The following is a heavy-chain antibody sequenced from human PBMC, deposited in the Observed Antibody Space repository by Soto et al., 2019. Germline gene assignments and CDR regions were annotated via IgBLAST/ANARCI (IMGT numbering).Heavy chain of an antibody. CDR3: VRDSPIGSTSSGYDGIDY. CDR2: IIPLLDIA. V-gene: IGHV1-69*08. CDR1: GGTFSNDI. Sequence: QVQVVQSGAEVKKPGSSVKVSCKASGGTFSNDIITWVRQAPGQGLEWMGRIIPLLDIANYAQKFQGRVKITADKSTSTAYIEMNSLRSEDTAVYYCVRDSPIGSTSSGYDGIDYWGQGTLVTVSS. D-gene: IGHD5-12*01. J-gene: IGHJ4*02.